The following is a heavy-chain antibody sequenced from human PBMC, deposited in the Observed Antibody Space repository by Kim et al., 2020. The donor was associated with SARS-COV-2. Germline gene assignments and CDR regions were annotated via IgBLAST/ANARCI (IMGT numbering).Heavy chain of an antibody. CDR2: IYSGGSA. D-gene: IGHD1-26*01. CDR3: TRRGGRSYYERYFQY. J-gene: IGHJ1*01. V-gene: IGHV3-53*01. Sequence: GGSLRLSCAASGFGVSGNYMTWVRQAPGKGLEWVSDIYSGGSAYYAQSVKGRFAISRDSSKNTLYLQMNSLRAEDTAVYYCTRRGGRSYYERYFQYWGQG. CDR1: GFGVSGNY.